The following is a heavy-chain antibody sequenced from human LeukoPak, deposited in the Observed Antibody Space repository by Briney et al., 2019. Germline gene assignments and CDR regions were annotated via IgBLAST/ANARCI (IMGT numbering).Heavy chain of an antibody. Sequence: PGGSLRLSCGASGFTFSDYSMNWVRQAPGKGLAWVASLTSAGGYKYYADSVKGRFTISRDNAQNSLFLQMNSLRAEDTAVYFCATSGGFVLPNAITGNWYMDVWGRGTSVTVSS. CDR2: LTSAGGYK. V-gene: IGHV3-21*01. CDR3: ATSGGFVLPNAITGNWYMDV. D-gene: IGHD2-2*01. CDR1: GFTFSDYS. J-gene: IGHJ6*03.